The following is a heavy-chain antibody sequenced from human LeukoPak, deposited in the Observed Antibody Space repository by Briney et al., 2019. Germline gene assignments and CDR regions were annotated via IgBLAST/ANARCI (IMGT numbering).Heavy chain of an antibody. D-gene: IGHD6-13*01. CDR1: GLTFSSSW. CDR2: INPDGNKK. Sequence: SGGSLRLSCAVSGLTFSSSWMDWVRQAPGKGLEWVASINPDGNKKYSADSVKGRFTISRDNAENSLYLQMNSLRVEDTAVYYCARDSSSSAFDYWGQGTLVTVSS. J-gene: IGHJ4*02. CDR3: ARDSSSSAFDY. V-gene: IGHV3-7*03.